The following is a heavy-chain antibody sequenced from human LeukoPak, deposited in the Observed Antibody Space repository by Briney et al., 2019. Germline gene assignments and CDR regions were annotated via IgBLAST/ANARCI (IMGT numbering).Heavy chain of an antibody. CDR2: ISSSSSTI. D-gene: IGHD2-15*01. CDR1: GFIFSSYS. J-gene: IGHJ4*02. V-gene: IGHV3-48*01. Sequence: GGSLRLSCAASGFIFSSYSMNWVRQAPGKGLEWVSYISSSSSTIYYADSVKGRFTISRDNAKNSLNLQMNSLGAEDTAVYYCTRVHGGYPFDYWGQGTLVTVSS. CDR3: TRVHGGYPFDY.